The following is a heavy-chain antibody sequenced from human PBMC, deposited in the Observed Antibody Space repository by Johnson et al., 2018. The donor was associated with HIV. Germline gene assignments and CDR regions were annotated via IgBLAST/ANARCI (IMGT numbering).Heavy chain of an antibody. CDR1: GFTFSSYG. Sequence: QVQLVESGGGVVQPGRSLRLSCAASGFTFSSYGMNWVRQAPGKGLEWVAVISYDGSDKYYADSVKGRFTISRDNYKNTLFLQMNSLRAEDTAVYYCARSNSISMIVLVTGGAFDIWGQGTMVTVSS. J-gene: IGHJ3*02. CDR3: ARSNSISMIVLVTGGAFDI. D-gene: IGHD3-22*01. CDR2: ISYDGSDK. V-gene: IGHV3-30*03.